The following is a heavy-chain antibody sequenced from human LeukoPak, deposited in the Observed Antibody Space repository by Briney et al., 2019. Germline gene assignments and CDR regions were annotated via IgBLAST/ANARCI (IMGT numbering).Heavy chain of an antibody. V-gene: IGHV4-4*07. CDR2: IYTSGST. J-gene: IGHJ6*02. Sequence: SETLSLTCTVSGGSISSYYWSWIRQPAGKGLEWIGRIYTSGSTNYNPSLKSRVTMSVDTSKNQFSLKLSSVTAADTAVYYCARDREQLGPGYYYGMDVWGQGTTFTASS. CDR3: ARDREQLGPGYYYGMDV. CDR1: GGSISSYY. D-gene: IGHD6-6*01.